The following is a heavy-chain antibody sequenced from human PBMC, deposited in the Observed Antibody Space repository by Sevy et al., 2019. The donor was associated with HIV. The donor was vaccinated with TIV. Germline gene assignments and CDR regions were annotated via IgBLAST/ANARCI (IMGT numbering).Heavy chain of an antibody. CDR3: ARPGGDL. CDR2: INHSGSA. J-gene: IGHJ4*02. Sequence: SETLSLTCAVYGGSFSAYYWSWIRQAPGQGLEWIGDINHSGSANYNPSLKSLVTLSVDTTKSQFSLKLSSVTAADTAVYYCARPGGDLWGRGTLVTVSS. CDR1: GGSFSAYY. D-gene: IGHD3-16*01. V-gene: IGHV4-34*01.